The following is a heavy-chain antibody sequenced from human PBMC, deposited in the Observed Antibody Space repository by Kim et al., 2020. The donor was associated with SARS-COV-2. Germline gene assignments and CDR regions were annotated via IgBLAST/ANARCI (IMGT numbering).Heavy chain of an antibody. CDR3: ARDRGVLRPQALDY. D-gene: IGHD3-3*01. CDR1: GGSISSSNW. CDR2: IYHSGST. Sequence: SETLSLTCAVSGGSISSSNWWSWVRQPPGKGLEWIGEIYHSGSTNYNPSLKSRVTISVDKSKNQFSLKLSSVTAADTAVYYCARDRGVLRPQALDYWGQGTLVTVSS. V-gene: IGHV4-4*02. J-gene: IGHJ4*02.